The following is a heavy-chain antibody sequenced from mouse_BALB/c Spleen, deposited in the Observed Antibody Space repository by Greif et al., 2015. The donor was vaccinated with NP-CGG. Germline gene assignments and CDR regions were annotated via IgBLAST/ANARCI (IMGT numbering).Heavy chain of an antibody. D-gene: IGHD1-1*01. CDR3: AKGGTTVVATPYWYFDV. V-gene: IGHV2-5*01. J-gene: IGHJ1*01. CDR1: GFSLTSYG. Sequence: VQLQQSGPGLVQPSQSLSITCTVSGFSLTSYGVHWVRQSPGKGLEWLGVIWRGGSTDYNAAFMSRLSITKDNSKSXVFFKMNSLQADDTAIYYCAKGGTTVVATPYWYFDVWGAGTTVTVSS. CDR2: IWRGGST.